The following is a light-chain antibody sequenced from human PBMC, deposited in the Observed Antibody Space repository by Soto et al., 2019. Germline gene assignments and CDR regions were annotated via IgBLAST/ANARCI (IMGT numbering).Light chain of an antibody. CDR3: TSYAGNSNYV. Sequence: QSVLTQPPSASGSAGQSVTISCTSPTNDVGGFNYVSWYQQHPGRVPKLIIYEVDKRPSGVPDRFSGSKSGNTASLTVSGLQADDEADYYCTSYAGNSNYVFGTGTKVTVL. CDR2: EVD. V-gene: IGLV2-8*01. J-gene: IGLJ1*01. CDR1: TNDVGGFNY.